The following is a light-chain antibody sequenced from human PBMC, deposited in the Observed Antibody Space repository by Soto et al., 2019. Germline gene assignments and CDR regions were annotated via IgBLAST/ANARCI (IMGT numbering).Light chain of an antibody. CDR1: QSICSW. CDR2: KAS. Sequence: DIQMTQSPSTLSASVGDRVTITCRASQSICSWLAWHQQEPGKAPKLLIYKASSLESGVPSRFSGSGSGTEFTLSISSLQPDDSATYYCQQYDSYPLTFGGGTKVDIK. V-gene: IGKV1-5*03. CDR3: QQYDSYPLT. J-gene: IGKJ4*01.